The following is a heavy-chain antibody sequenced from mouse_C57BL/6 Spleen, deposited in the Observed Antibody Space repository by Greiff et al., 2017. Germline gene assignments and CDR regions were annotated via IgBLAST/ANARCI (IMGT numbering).Heavy chain of an antibody. D-gene: IGHD1-1*01. CDR3: ARGGTKVDFDY. Sequence: VQLQESGPELVKPGASVKISCKASGYAFTSSWMNWVKQRPGQGLEWIGRIYPGDGDTTYNGKFKGKATLTADKSSSTAYMQLSSLTSEDSAVYYCARGGTKVDFDYWGQGTTLTVSS. CDR2: IYPGDGDT. CDR1: GYAFTSSW. V-gene: IGHV1-82*01. J-gene: IGHJ2*01.